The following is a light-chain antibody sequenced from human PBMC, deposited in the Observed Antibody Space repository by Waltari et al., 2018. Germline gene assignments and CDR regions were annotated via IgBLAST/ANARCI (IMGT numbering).Light chain of an antibody. Sequence: SYVLTQPPSVSVAPGPAASLPRGGDHTGMKRAHWYQVKPGPAPLLVVYDDGDRPSGIPERFSGSNSGNTATLTITRAEAGDEADYYCQVWDNPSDHVFFGGGTKLTVL. V-gene: IGLV3-21*02. J-gene: IGLJ2*01. CDR3: QVWDNPSDHVF. CDR1: HTGMKR. CDR2: DDG.